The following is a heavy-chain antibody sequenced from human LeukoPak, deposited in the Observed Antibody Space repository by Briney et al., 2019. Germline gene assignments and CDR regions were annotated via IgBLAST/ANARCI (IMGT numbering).Heavy chain of an antibody. CDR2: IHHPGST. D-gene: IGHD2-2*01. V-gene: IGHV4-38-2*02. Sequence: SETLSLTCTVSGYSISSGYWGWVRQPPGKGLEWIGSIHHPGSTYYNSSLKSRVTISIDTSKNQFSLKLSSVTAADTAVYYCARDSRYCSGASCYSWGQGTLVTVSS. J-gene: IGHJ4*02. CDR1: GYSISSGY. CDR3: ARDSRYCSGASCYS.